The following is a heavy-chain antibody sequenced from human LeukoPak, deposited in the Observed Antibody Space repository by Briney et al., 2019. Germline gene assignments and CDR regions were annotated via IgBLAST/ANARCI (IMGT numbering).Heavy chain of an antibody. D-gene: IGHD3-3*01. J-gene: IGHJ6*03. CDR3: AKHYTNSYYYYYMDV. CDR2: ISGGDGST. Sequence: GGSLRLSCAASGFTFISYAMSWVRQAPGKGLEWVSGISGGDGSTYYADSVKDRFTISRDNSKNTIYLQMNSLRAEDTAAYCAKHYTNSYYYYYMDVWGKGTTITVSS. CDR1: GFTFISYA. V-gene: IGHV3-23*01.